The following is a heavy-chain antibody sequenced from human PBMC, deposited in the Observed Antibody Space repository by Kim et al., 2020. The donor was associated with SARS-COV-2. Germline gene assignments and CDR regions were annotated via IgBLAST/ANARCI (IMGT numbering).Heavy chain of an antibody. D-gene: IGHD3-9*01. CDR2: IKQDGSQK. CDR3: ARTLTGTTESFEY. CDR1: GFTFGSYW. Sequence: GGSLRLSCAASGFTFGSYWMTWVRQAPGKGLEWVANIKQDGSQKYYVDSVKGRFTISRDDAKNSLYLQMNILRAEDTAVYYCARTLTGTTESFEYWGQGT. V-gene: IGHV3-7*03. J-gene: IGHJ1*01.